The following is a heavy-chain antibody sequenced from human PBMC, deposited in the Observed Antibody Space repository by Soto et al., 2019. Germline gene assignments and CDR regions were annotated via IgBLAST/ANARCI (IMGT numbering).Heavy chain of an antibody. CDR2: ISAYNGNT. V-gene: IGHV1-18*01. J-gene: IGHJ6*02. CDR1: GYTFTSYG. CDR3: ARQSIFGVVISPNYYYYGMDV. D-gene: IGHD3-3*01. Sequence: ASVKVSCKASGYTFTSYGISWVRQAPGQGLEWMGWISAYNGNTNYAQKLQGRVTMTTDTSTSTAYMELRSLGSDDTAVYYCARQSIFGVVISPNYYYYGMDVWGQGTTVTVSS.